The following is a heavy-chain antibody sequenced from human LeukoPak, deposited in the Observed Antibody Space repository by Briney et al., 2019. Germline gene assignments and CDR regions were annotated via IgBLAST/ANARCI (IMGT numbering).Heavy chain of an antibody. J-gene: IGHJ6*03. V-gene: IGHV4-34*01. D-gene: IGHD3-16*02. Sequence: SETLSLTCAVYGGSFSGYYWSWIRQPPGKGLEWIGEINHSGSTNYNPSLKSRVTISVDTSKNQFSLKLSSVTAADTAVYYCARRPWLYRYYYYMDVWGKGTTVTVSS. CDR1: GGSFSGYY. CDR3: ARRPWLYRYYYYMDV. CDR2: INHSGST.